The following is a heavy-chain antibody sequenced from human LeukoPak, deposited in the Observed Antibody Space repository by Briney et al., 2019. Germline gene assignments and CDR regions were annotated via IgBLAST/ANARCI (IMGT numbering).Heavy chain of an antibody. CDR1: GYSINSGYY. J-gene: IGHJ3*02. V-gene: IGHV4-38-2*02. CDR2: IYHSGGT. D-gene: IGHD3-10*01. Sequence: SETLSLICTVPGYSINSGYYWGWIRQPPGKGLEWIGSIYHSGGTYYNPPLKSRVTISVDTSKNQFSLKLSSVTAADTAVYYCARSYYYGSGSYYNSYNAFDIWGQGTMVTVPS. CDR3: ARSYYYGSGSYYNSYNAFDI.